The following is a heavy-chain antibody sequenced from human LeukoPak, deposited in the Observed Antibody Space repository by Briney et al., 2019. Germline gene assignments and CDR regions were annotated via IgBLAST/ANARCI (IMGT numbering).Heavy chain of an antibody. CDR3: ARWEQGDYDFWSGDATLDY. CDR2: IYYSGST. J-gene: IGHJ4*02. CDR1: GGSISSGDYY. D-gene: IGHD3-3*01. V-gene: IGHV4-30-4*08. Sequence: SQTLSLTCTVSGGSISSGDYYWSWIRQPPGKGLEWIGYIYYSGSTYYNPSLKSRVTISVDTSKNQFSLKLSSVTAADTAVYYCARWEQGDYDFWSGDATLDYRGRGTLVTVSS.